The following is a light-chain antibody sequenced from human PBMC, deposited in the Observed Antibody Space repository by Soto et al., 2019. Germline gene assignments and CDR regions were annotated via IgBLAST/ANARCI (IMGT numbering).Light chain of an antibody. CDR3: QHYDNSPPSVT. CDR1: QSVSSDY. J-gene: IGKJ3*01. CDR2: GAS. Sequence: EIVLTQSPDTLSLSPGERATLSCRASQSVSSDYLVWYQQKPGQAPRLLIYGASRRATGIPDRFSGSGSGTDFILTISRLEPEDFAVYYCQHYDNSPPSVTFGPGTKLELK. V-gene: IGKV3-20*01.